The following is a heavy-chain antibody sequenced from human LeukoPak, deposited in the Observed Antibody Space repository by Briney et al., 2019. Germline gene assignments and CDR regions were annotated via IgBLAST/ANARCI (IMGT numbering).Heavy chain of an antibody. CDR1: GGSVSSVRSY. V-gene: IGHV4-61*01. CDR2: IYYSGSR. Sequence: SETLSLTCTVSGGSVSSVRSYWSWIRQPPGKGLEWIGYIYYSGSRNYNPSLKSRVTISLDTSKNQFSLKLISVTAADTAVYYCARDSVVVVAGTDYYYGLDVWGQGTTVTVSS. D-gene: IGHD2-15*01. J-gene: IGHJ6*02. CDR3: ARDSVVVVAGTDYYYGLDV.